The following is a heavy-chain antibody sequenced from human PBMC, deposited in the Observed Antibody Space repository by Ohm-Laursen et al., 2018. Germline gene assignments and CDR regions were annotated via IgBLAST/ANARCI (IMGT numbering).Heavy chain of an antibody. D-gene: IGHD3-10*01. J-gene: IGHJ4*02. CDR1: GFTFSSYG. V-gene: IGHV3-48*01. CDR2: ISSSGSII. CDR3: ARDENYYGSGSYYRVLDY. Sequence: SLRLSCAASGFTFSSYGMNWVRQAPGKGLEWVSYISSSGSIIYYTDSVKGRFTISRDNAKNSLYLQMNSLRAEDTAVYYCARDENYYGSGSYYRVLDYWGQGTLVTVSS.